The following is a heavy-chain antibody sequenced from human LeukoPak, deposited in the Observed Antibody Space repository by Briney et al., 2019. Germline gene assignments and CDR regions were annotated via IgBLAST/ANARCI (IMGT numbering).Heavy chain of an antibody. CDR3: AKGDYEIQLWLRRLGIDY. CDR1: GFTFSSYG. CDR2: ISYDGSNK. Sequence: AGGSLRLSCAASGFTFSSYGMHWVRQAPGKGLEWVAVISYDGSNKYYADSVKGRFTISRDNSKNTLYLQMNSLSAEDTAVYYCAKGDYEIQLWLRRLGIDYWGQGTLVTVSS. J-gene: IGHJ4*02. V-gene: IGHV3-30*18. D-gene: IGHD5-18*01.